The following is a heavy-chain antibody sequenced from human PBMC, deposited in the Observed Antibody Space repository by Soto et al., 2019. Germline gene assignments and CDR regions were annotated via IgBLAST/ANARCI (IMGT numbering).Heavy chain of an antibody. V-gene: IGHV3-30-3*01. CDR1: GFTFSSYA. Sequence: GGSLRLSCAASGFTFSSYAMHWVRQAPGKGLEWVAVISYDGSNKYYADSVKGRFTISRDNSKNTLYLQMNSLRAEDTAVYYCARDRNPYDTSLAEYFQHWGQGTLVTVS. D-gene: IGHD3-22*01. CDR3: ARDRNPYDTSLAEYFQH. CDR2: ISYDGSNK. J-gene: IGHJ1*01.